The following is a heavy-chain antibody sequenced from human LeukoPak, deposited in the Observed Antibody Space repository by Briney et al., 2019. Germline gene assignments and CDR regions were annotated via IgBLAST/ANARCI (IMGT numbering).Heavy chain of an antibody. Sequence: ASVKVSCKASGGTFSSYAISWVRQAPGQGLEWMGRIIPILGIANYAQKFQGRVTITADKSTSTAYMELSSLRSEDTAVYYCARALITIFGVVPKYYYYGMDVWGQGTTVTVSS. J-gene: IGHJ6*02. D-gene: IGHD3-3*01. CDR2: IIPILGIA. CDR3: ARALITIFGVVPKYYYYGMDV. CDR1: GGTFSSYA. V-gene: IGHV1-69*04.